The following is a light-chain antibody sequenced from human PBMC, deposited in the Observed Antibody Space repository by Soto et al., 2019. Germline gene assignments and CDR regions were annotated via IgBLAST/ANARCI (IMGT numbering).Light chain of an antibody. CDR2: RDS. V-gene: IGLV3-9*01. J-gene: IGLJ1*01. Sequence: SYELTQPLSVSVALGQTARITCGGNNIGSKNVHWYQQKPGQAPVVVIYRDSNRPSGIPERFSGSNSGNTATLTISRAQAGDEADYYCQVWDSYVFGTGTKLTVL. CDR1: NIGSKN. CDR3: QVWDSYV.